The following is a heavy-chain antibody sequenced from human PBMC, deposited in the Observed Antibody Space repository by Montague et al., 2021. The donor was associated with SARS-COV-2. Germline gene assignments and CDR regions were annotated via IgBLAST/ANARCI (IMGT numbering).Heavy chain of an antibody. CDR2: ISYGGIA. CDR1: GVSITSTNW. J-gene: IGHJ4*02. Sequence: SETLPLTCAVSGVSITSTNWWCLVRQPPGKGLEWIGEISYGGIATYNPSLKSRATISMDRSRNLFSLKLSSVTAADTAIYYCAGKVLTVPADYWGQGTLVTVS. V-gene: IGHV4-4*02. D-gene: IGHD4-11*01. CDR3: AGKVLTVPADY.